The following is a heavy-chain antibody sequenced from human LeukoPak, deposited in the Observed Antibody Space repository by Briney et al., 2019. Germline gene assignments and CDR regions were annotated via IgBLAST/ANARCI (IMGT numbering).Heavy chain of an antibody. CDR1: GFTFSIND. CDR2: VGTVGDK. D-gene: IGHD5-18*01. CDR3: ARGGKTAMVDY. J-gene: IGHJ4*02. Sequence: GGSLRLSCTASGFTFSINDMHWVRQATGKGLEWVSGVGTVGDKYYADSVKGRFIISREDAKNSVYLQMNSLRAGDTAVYYCARGGKTAMVDYWGQGTLVTVSS. V-gene: IGHV3-13*01.